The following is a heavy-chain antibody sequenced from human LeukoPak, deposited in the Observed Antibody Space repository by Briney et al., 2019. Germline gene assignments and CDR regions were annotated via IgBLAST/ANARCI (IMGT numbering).Heavy chain of an antibody. CDR3: ARTSTPPSIDY. CDR1: GGSISSSSYY. J-gene: IGHJ4*02. V-gene: IGHV4-39*07. CDR2: IYYSGST. D-gene: IGHD2-15*01. Sequence: PSETLSLTCTVSGGSISSSSYYWGWIRQPPGKGLEWIGSIYYSGSTYYNPSLKSRVTISVDTSKNQFSLKLSSVTAADTAVYYCARTSTPPSIDYWGQGTLVTVSS.